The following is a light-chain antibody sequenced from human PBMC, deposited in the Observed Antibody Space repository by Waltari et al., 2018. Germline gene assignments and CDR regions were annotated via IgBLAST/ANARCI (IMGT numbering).Light chain of an antibody. V-gene: IGKV4-1*01. J-gene: IGKJ2*01. CDR2: WAA. CDR3: QQYYSTPRT. CDR1: HSVLYSSSNKNY. Sequence: DIVMTQSPDSLAVSLGERATANCKSSHSVLYSSSNKNYLAWYHQKPGQPHKRLIYWAATRESGVPDRFSGSGSGTDFTLTISSLQAEDVAVYYCQQYYSTPRTVGQGTKLE.